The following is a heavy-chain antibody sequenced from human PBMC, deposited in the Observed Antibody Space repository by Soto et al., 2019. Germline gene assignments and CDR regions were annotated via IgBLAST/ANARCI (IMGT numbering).Heavy chain of an antibody. J-gene: IGHJ4*02. CDR3: AKHTYFRDSSGYYVFDY. CDR2: ISYDGSNE. Sequence: QVHLVESGGGVVQPGRSLRLSCEASGFTFSNYGTHWVRQAPGEGLEWVVHISYDGSNEHYTDSVKGRFTISRDNSKNMVFLHMNSLRPEDTAVYHCAKHTYFRDSSGYYVFDYWGQGTLVTVSS. D-gene: IGHD3-22*01. CDR1: GFTFSNYG. V-gene: IGHV3-30*18.